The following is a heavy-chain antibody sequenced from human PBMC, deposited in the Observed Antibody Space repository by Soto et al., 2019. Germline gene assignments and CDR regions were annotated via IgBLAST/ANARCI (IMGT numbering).Heavy chain of an antibody. Sequence: EVQLVESGGGLVHPGRSLRLSCAASGFTFGDYAIHWVRQAPGKGLEWVSGISWNSGVTVYADSVRGRFTVLRDNARNSVYLQMNSLRREDTGLYYCVKGSNYYGMDVWGQGTTVTVSS. V-gene: IGHV3-9*01. J-gene: IGHJ6*02. CDR2: ISWNSGVT. CDR1: GFTFGDYA. CDR3: VKGSNYYGMDV.